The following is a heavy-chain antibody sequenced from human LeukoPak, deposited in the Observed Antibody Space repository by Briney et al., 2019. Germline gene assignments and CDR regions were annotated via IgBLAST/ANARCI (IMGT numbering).Heavy chain of an antibody. D-gene: IGHD1-1*01. CDR2: IIPIFGIA. CDR1: GGTFSSYA. Sequence: SVKVSCKASGGTFSSYATSWVRQAPGQGLEWMGRIIPIFGIANYAQKFQGRVTITADKSTSTAYMELSSLRSEDTAVYYRARSEAGTTSDYWGQGTLVTVSS. J-gene: IGHJ4*02. V-gene: IGHV1-69*04. CDR3: ARSEAGTTSDY.